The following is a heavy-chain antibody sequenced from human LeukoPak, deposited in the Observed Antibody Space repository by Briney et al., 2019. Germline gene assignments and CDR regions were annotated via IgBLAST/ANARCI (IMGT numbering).Heavy chain of an antibody. V-gene: IGHV3-30-3*01. CDR1: GFTFSSYA. CDR3: ARDQDSSGFGDY. D-gene: IGHD6-19*01. Sequence: GRSLRLSCAASGFTFSSYAMHWVRQAPGKGLEWVAVISYDGSNKYYADSVKGRFTISRDNSKSTLYLQMNSLRAEDTAVYYCARDQDSSGFGDYWGQGTLVTVSS. J-gene: IGHJ4*02. CDR2: ISYDGSNK.